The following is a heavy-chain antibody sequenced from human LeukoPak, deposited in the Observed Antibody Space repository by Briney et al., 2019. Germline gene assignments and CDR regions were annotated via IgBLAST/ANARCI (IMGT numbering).Heavy chain of an antibody. CDR1: GFTFDDYA. J-gene: IGHJ5*02. CDR2: ISSSSSYI. V-gene: IGHV3-21*01. D-gene: IGHD3-10*01. CDR3: ARAVSSFGDLEVSWFDP. Sequence: GGSLRLSCAASGFTFDDYAMHWVRQAPGKGLEWVSSISSSSSYIYYADSVKGRFTISRDNAKNSLYLQMNSLRAEDTAVYYCARAVSSFGDLEVSWFDPWGQGTLVTVSS.